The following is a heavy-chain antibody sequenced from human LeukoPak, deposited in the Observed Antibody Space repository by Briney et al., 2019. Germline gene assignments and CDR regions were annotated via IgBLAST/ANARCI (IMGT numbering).Heavy chain of an antibody. CDR3: ARGTKGASGSYYGYYYYGMDV. CDR2: IKSDGITI. D-gene: IGHD3-10*01. CDR1: GFTFSNYM. Sequence: GGSLRLSCAASGFTFSNYMMHWVRQAPGKGLVWVSRIKSDGITITYADSVKGRFTISRDNAENSLYLQMNSLRAEDTAVYYCARGTKGASGSYYGYYYYGMDVWGPGATVTVSS. J-gene: IGHJ6*02. V-gene: IGHV3-74*01.